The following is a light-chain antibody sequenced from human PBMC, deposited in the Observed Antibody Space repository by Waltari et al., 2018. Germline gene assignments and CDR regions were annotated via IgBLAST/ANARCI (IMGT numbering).Light chain of an antibody. CDR3: CSYANNRPRV. Sequence: QSALTQPASVSGSPGQSITLSCTGTSSAVGSYKHVSWYQQHPGKAPKLIIYEGYKRPSGVSNRFSGSKSGDTASLTISGVQAEDEADYYCCSYANNRPRVFGGGTKLTVL. CDR2: EGY. V-gene: IGLV2-23*01. J-gene: IGLJ3*02. CDR1: SSAVGSYKH.